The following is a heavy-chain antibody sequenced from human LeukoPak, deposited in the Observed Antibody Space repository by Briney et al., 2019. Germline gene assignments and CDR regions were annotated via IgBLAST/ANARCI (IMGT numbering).Heavy chain of an antibody. CDR3: AKDLRWELLQFGFDH. CDR1: GFSFDDYA. Sequence: PGGSLRLSCAASGFSFDDYAMHWVRQAPGRGLEWVSGISWNSGVIGYADSVKGRFTISRDNAKNSLYLQMNSVRPEDTALYYCAKDLRWELLQFGFDHWGQGTLVTVSS. D-gene: IGHD3-10*01. CDR2: ISWNSGVI. J-gene: IGHJ5*02. V-gene: IGHV3-9*01.